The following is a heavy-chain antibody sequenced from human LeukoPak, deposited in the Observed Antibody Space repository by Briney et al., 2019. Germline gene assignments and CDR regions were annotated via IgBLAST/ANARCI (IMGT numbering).Heavy chain of an antibody. CDR3: AREENSSGWYGDDY. V-gene: IGHV3-30*04. J-gene: IGHJ4*02. Sequence: SGGSLRLSCAASGFTFSSYAMHWVRQAPGKGLEWVAVISYDGSNKYYADFVKGRFTISRDNSKNTLYLQMNSLRAEDTAVYYCAREENSSGWYGDDYWGQGTLVTVSS. D-gene: IGHD6-19*01. CDR2: ISYDGSNK. CDR1: GFTFSSYA.